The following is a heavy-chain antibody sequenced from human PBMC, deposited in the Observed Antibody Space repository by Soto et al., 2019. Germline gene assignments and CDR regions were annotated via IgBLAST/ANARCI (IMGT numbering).Heavy chain of an antibody. Sequence: PVKVSFKTSGGTFSTFGISWVRKGPGRGLEWIGGIIPFFGAAEYSQKFEDRITITADESTNTVYMDLRSLTSEDTAIYYCARTAPMDAGDKYYYDFWGQGALVTVSS. CDR3: ARTAPMDAGDKYYYDF. J-gene: IGHJ4*02. CDR2: IIPFFGAA. CDR1: GGTFSTFG. D-gene: IGHD3-16*01. V-gene: IGHV1-69*13.